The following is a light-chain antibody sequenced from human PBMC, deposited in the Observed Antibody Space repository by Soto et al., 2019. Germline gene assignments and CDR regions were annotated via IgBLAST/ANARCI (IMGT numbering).Light chain of an antibody. CDR2: DVT. Sequence: QSALTQPRSVSGSPGQSVTISCTGTSSDVGGYNYVSWYQQHPGQATKLMIYDVTKRPSGVPDRFSGSKSGNTASLSISGLQAEDEADYYCCSYGGGYTPLLFGGGTKLTVL. CDR1: SSDVGGYNY. CDR3: CSYGGGYTPLL. J-gene: IGLJ2*01. V-gene: IGLV2-11*01.